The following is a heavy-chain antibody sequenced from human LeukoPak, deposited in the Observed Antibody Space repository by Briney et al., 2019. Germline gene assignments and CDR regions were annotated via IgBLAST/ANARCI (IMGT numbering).Heavy chain of an antibody. Sequence: SETLSPTSGVSGGSITNTNYWTWVRQPPGKGLEWIGELNLQGSTNYNPSLMGRAATSVDTSENHTSRQLTSVTAANTPVYYCAREGGPYRPLDYSGQGTLVTVSS. CDR2: LNLQGST. J-gene: IGHJ4*02. V-gene: IGHV4-4*02. CDR3: AREGGPYRPLDY. CDR1: GGSITNTNY.